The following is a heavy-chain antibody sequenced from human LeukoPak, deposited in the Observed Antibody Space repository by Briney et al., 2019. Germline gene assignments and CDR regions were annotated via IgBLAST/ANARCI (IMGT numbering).Heavy chain of an antibody. CDR3: ARSSITMVRGVTENWFDP. J-gene: IGHJ5*02. D-gene: IGHD3-10*01. CDR2: IYYSGST. CDR1: GGSVSSGSYY. V-gene: IGHV4-61*01. Sequence: SETLSLTCTVSGGSVSSGSYYWSWIRQPPGTGLEWIGYIYYSGSTNYNPSLKSRVTISVDTSKNQFSLKLSSVTAADTAVYYCARSSITMVRGVTENWFDPWGQGTLVTVSS.